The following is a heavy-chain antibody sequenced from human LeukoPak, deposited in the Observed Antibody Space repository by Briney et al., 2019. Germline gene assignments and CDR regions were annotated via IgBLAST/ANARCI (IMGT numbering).Heavy chain of an antibody. Sequence: GASVKVSCKASGYTFIDYYMHWVQQAPGKGLEWMGRIDPEDGETRYAEKFQGRVTITADTSTDTAYMELSSLRSEDTAVYYCATEPGSSSWFFDYWGQGTLVTVSS. J-gene: IGHJ4*02. CDR1: GYTFIDYY. CDR2: IDPEDGET. V-gene: IGHV1-69-2*01. CDR3: ATEPGSSSWFFDY. D-gene: IGHD6-13*01.